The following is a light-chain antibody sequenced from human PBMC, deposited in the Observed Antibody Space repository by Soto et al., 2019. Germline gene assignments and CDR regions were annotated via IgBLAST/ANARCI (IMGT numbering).Light chain of an antibody. CDR2: DVS. CDR3: CSYAGRYTLL. CDR1: SSNVGGYNF. V-gene: IGLV2-11*01. J-gene: IGLJ3*02. Sequence: QSVLTQPRSVSGSPGQSVTISCTGTSSNVGGYNFVSWYQQHPGTAPKLMIYDVSNRPSGVPARFSGSKSGNTASLTISGLQDEDEADYYCCSYAGRYTLLFGGGTKLTVL.